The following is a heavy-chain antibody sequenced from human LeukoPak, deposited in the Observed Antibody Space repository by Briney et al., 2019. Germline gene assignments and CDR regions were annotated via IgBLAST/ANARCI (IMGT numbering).Heavy chain of an antibody. CDR3: ARDGRRARLLWFGESTNWFDP. V-gene: IGHV4-34*01. CDR1: GGSFSGYY. D-gene: IGHD3-10*01. CDR2: INHSGST. Sequence: SETLSLTCAVYGGSFSGYYWSWIRQPPGKGLEWIGEINHSGSTNYNPSLKSRVTISVDTSKNQFSLKLSSVTAADTAVYYCARDGRRARLLWFGESTNWFDPWGQGTLVTVSS. J-gene: IGHJ5*02.